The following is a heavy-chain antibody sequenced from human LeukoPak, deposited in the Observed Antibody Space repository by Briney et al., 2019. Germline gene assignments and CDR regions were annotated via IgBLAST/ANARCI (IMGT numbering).Heavy chain of an antibody. CDR1: DGSISHYY. Sequence: SETLSLTCTVSDGSISHYYWTWIRQPPGKGLEWIGNINYSGSTHYNPSLKSRVTISVDTSKNQFSLRLSSVTAADTAVYYCARDWELGHWGQGTLVTVSS. V-gene: IGHV4-59*01. CDR3: ARDWELGH. J-gene: IGHJ5*02. CDR2: INYSGST. D-gene: IGHD1-1*01.